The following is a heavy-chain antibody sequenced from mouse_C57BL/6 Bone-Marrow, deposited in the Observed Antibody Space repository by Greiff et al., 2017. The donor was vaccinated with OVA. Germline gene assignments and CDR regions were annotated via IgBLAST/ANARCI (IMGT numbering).Heavy chain of an antibody. CDR2: IYPRDGST. Sequence: QVQLQQSDAELVKPGASVKISCKVSGYTFTDHTIHWMKQRPEQGLEWIGYIYPRDGSTKYNEKFKGKATLTVDTSSSTAYMELHSLTSEDSAVYFCAREITTVVARDYWGQGTTLTVSS. CDR1: GYTFTDHT. CDR3: AREITTVVARDY. D-gene: IGHD1-1*01. V-gene: IGHV1-78*01. J-gene: IGHJ2*01.